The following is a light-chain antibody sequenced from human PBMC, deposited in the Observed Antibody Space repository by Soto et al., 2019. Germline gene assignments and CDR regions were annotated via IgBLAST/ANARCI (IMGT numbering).Light chain of an antibody. CDR1: QSIDNF. CDR2: DST. CDR3: QHRSKWPPVLT. Sequence: LTQSPDTLSLSPGERAILSCGASQSIDNFLALYQHKPGHPPRLLIYDSTNRDPGVSARFSATASGTDFTLTINSREPEDFAVYYCQHRSKWPPVLTFGGGTRIELK. J-gene: IGKJ4*01. V-gene: IGKV3-11*01.